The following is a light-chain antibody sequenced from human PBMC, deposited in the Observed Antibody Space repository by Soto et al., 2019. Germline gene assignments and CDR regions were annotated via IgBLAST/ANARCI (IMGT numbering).Light chain of an antibody. Sequence: EIVLTQSPGTLSLSPGEIATLSFSASQSVSSSYLAWYQQKPGQAPRLLIYGASSRATGIPDRFSGSGSGTDFTLTISSLQPEDFATYYCQQLHDYPITFGQGTRLEIK. CDR1: QSVSSSY. CDR3: QQLHDYPIT. V-gene: IGKV3-20*01. CDR2: GAS. J-gene: IGKJ5*01.